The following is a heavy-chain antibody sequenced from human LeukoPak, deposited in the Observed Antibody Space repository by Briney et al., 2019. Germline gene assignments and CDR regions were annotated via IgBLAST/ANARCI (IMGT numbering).Heavy chain of an antibody. J-gene: IGHJ4*02. CDR2: ISSSSSYI. V-gene: IGHV3-21*01. CDR3: ARENGWDSSGYYYFDY. D-gene: IGHD3-22*01. CDR1: GFTFSGYA. Sequence: GGSLRLSCAASGFTFSGYAIHWVRQAPGKGLEWVSSISSSSSYIYYADSVKGRFTISRDNAKNSLYLQMNSLRAEDTAVYYCARENGWDSSGYYYFDYWGQGTLVTVSS.